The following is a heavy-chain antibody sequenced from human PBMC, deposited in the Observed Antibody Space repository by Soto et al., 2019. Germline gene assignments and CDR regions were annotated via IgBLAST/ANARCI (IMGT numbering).Heavy chain of an antibody. CDR2: IYHSGST. Sequence: SETLSLTCACSGGSISSSNCWRWVLQPPGKGLEWIGEIYHSGSTNYNPSLKSRVTILVDKSKNQFSLKLSSVTAADTAVYYCARGDYHGEIDYWCPAPLASVSS. V-gene: IGHV4-4*02. CDR3: ARGDYHGEIDY. J-gene: IGHJ4*02. CDR1: GGSISSSNC. D-gene: IGHD4-17*01.